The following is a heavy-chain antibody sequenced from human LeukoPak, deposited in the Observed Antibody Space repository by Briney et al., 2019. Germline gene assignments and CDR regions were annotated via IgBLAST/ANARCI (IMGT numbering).Heavy chain of an antibody. CDR2: ISSSGSTI. CDR3: AGGWGPTTAEDY. Sequence: GRSLRLSCAASGFTFSSYEMNWVRQAPGKGLEWVSYISSSGSTIYYADSVKGRFTISRDNAKNSLYLQMNSLRAEDTAVYYCAGGWGPTTAEDYWGQGTLVTVSS. CDR1: GFTFSSYE. V-gene: IGHV3-48*03. D-gene: IGHD1-26*01. J-gene: IGHJ4*02.